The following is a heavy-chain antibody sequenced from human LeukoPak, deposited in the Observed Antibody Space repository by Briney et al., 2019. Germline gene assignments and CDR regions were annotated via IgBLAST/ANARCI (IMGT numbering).Heavy chain of an antibody. V-gene: IGHV4-59*01. CDR1: GGSISTYY. CDR3: ATNTGTVFDY. J-gene: IGHJ4*02. D-gene: IGHD7-27*01. Sequence: SETLSLTCTVSGGSISTYYWNWIRQPPEKGLEWIGYISYSGSTKYNPSLRSRVTISLEMSKHQFSLNVTSVTAADTAVYYCATNTGTVFDYWGQGALVTVSS. CDR2: ISYSGST.